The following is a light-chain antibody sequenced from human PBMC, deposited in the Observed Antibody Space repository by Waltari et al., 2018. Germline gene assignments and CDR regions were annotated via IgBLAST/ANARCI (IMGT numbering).Light chain of an antibody. CDR1: QSVLYNSNNKNY. J-gene: IGKJ5*01. CDR3: QQYYSTIT. CDR2: WAS. V-gene: IGKV4-1*01. Sequence: DIVMTQSPDSLAVSLGERAPINCKSSQSVLYNSNNKNYLAWYQQKPGQPPQLLIYWASTRESGVPARFSGSGSGTDFTLTISSLQAEDVSVYYCQQYYSTITFGQGTRLEIK.